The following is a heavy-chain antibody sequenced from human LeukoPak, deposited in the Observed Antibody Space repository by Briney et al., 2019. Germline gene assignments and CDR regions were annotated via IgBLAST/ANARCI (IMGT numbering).Heavy chain of an antibody. V-gene: IGHV4-39*07. CDR3: ARDKEYYYDSSGYSPWGDI. Sequence: PSETLSLTCTVSGGSISSSSYYWGWIRQPPGKGLEWIGSVYYSGSTYYNPSLKSRVTISVDTSKNQFSLKLSSVTAADTAVYYCARDKEYYYDSSGYSPWGDIWGQGTMVTVSS. J-gene: IGHJ3*02. CDR2: VYYSGST. D-gene: IGHD3-22*01. CDR1: GGSISSSSYY.